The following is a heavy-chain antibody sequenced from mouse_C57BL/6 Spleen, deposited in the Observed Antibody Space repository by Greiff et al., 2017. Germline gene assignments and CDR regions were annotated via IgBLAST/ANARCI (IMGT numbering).Heavy chain of an antibody. V-gene: IGHV5-6*01. Sequence: EVKLMESGGDLVKPGGSLKLSCAASGFTFSSYGMSWVRQTPDKRLEWVATISSGGSYTYYPDSVKGRFTISRDNAKNTLYLQMSSLKSEDTAMYYCARHGRTGNFDYWGQGTTLTVSS. CDR3: ARHGRTGNFDY. J-gene: IGHJ2*01. CDR1: GFTFSSYG. D-gene: IGHD4-1*01. CDR2: ISSGGSYT.